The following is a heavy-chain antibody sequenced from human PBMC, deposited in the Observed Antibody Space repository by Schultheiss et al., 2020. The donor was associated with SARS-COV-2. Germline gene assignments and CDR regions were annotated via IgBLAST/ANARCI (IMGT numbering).Heavy chain of an antibody. CDR1: GGSISSSSYY. J-gene: IGHJ4*02. CDR3: ARHQRGSGSYHFDY. V-gene: IGHV4-39*01. CDR2: IYYSGST. D-gene: IGHD3-10*01. Sequence: SETLSLTCTVSGGSISSSSYYWGWIRQPPGKGLEWIGSIYYSGSTNYNPSLKSRVTISVDTSKNQFSLKLSSVTAADTAVYYCARHQRGSGSYHFDYWGQGTLVTVSS.